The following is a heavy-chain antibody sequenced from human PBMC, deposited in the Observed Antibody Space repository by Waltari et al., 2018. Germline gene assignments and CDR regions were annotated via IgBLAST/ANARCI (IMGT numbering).Heavy chain of an antibody. J-gene: IGHJ4*02. Sequence: QAPGKGLEWVSAISGSGGSTYYADSVKGRFTSSRDNSKNTLYLQMNSLRAEDTAVYYCAKDFGNIVVVPAANRDYWGQGTLVTVSS. D-gene: IGHD2-2*01. V-gene: IGHV3-23*01. CDR3: AKDFGNIVVVPAANRDY. CDR2: ISGSGGST.